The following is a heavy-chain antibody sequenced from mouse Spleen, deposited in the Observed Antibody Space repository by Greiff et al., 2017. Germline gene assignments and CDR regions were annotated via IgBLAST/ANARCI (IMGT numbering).Heavy chain of an antibody. D-gene: IGHD1-1*01. CDR2: IDPYYGGT. CDR1: GYSFTGYN. J-gene: IGHJ4*01. CDR3: GRGGYYGSSYNLDY. Sequence: VQLQQSGPELEKPGASVKISCKASGYSFTGYNMNWVKQSNGKSLEWIGNIDPYYGGTIYNQKFKGKATLTVDKSSSTAYMQLNSLTSEDSAVYYCGRGGYYGSSYNLDYWGQGTTVTVSS. V-gene: IGHV1-39*01.